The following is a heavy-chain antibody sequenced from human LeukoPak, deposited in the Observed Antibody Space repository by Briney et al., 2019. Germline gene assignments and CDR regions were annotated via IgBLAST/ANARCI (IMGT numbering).Heavy chain of an antibody. Sequence: PGGSLRLSCAASGFTFNAYAMAWVRQAPGKGLEWVSTIIYSDGPTFYADSVKGRFTISRDDSKSTLHLQMNSLRVEDTAIYYCAKTDLNPPNSDHWGQGTLVTVSS. CDR2: IIYSDGPT. CDR1: GFTFNAYA. V-gene: IGHV3-23*01. J-gene: IGHJ4*02. CDR3: AKTDLNPPNSDH. D-gene: IGHD1-14*01.